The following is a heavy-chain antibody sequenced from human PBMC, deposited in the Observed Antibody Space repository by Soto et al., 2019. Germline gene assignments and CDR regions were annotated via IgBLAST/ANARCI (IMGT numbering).Heavy chain of an antibody. V-gene: IGHV3-23*01. Sequence: EVHLLESGGGLVQPGGSLRLSCVASGFTFATYAMNWVRQAPGKGLEWVSATSSDGSATFYADSVKGRFTMSRDNSKNTLYLQLNSLRAEDTAVYYCAKDPPVVVVVPAAIGGFDYWGQGTLVTVSS. J-gene: IGHJ4*02. CDR1: GFTFATYA. CDR3: AKDPPVVVVVPAAIGGFDY. D-gene: IGHD2-2*01. CDR2: TSSDGSAT.